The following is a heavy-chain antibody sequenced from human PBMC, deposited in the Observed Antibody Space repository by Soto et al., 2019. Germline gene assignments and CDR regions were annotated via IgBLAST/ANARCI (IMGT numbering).Heavy chain of an antibody. CDR3: ARVAYYDFWSRAPDAFDI. V-gene: IGHV3-21*01. D-gene: IGHD3-3*01. CDR1: GFTFSSYS. CDR2: ISSSSSYI. Sequence: GGSLRLSCAASGFTFSSYSMNWVRQAPGKGLEWVSSISSSSSYIYYADSVKGRFTISRDNAKNSLYLQMNSLRAEDTAVYYCARVAYYDFWSRAPDAFDIWGQGTMVTVSS. J-gene: IGHJ3*02.